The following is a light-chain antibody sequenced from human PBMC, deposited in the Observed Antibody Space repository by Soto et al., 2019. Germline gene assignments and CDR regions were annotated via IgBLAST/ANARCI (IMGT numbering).Light chain of an antibody. CDR3: QQRSNWPPT. CDR1: QSVSSY. CDR2: DAS. J-gene: IGKJ4*01. Sequence: EIVLPKSPATPSLSPGERATLSCRASQSVSSYLAWDQQKPGQAPRLRIYDASNRATGIPARFSGSGSGTDFALTISSLEPEDFAVYYCQQRSNWPPTFGGGTKVDIK. V-gene: IGKV3-11*01.